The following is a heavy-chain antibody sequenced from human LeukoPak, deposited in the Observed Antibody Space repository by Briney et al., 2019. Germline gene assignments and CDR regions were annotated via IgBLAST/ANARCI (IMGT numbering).Heavy chain of an antibody. D-gene: IGHD3-22*01. Sequence: SQTLSLTCAISGDSVSSNSAAWNWIRQSPSRGLEWLGRTYYRSKWYNDYAVSVKSRITINPDTSKNQFSLQLNSVTPEDTAVYYCARDPSITMISAGGAFDIWGQGTMVTVSS. CDR1: GDSVSSNSAA. CDR3: ARDPSITMISAGGAFDI. J-gene: IGHJ3*02. CDR2: TYYRSKWYN. V-gene: IGHV6-1*01.